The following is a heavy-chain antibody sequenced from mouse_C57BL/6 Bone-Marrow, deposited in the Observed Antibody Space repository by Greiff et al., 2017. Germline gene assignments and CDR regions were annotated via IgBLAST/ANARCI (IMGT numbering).Heavy chain of an antibody. V-gene: IGHV7-1*01. CDR1: GFTFSDFY. J-gene: IGHJ4*01. CDR2: SRNKANDYTT. CDR3: ARDANAMDY. Sequence: EVKLMESGGGLVQSGRSLRLSCATSGFTFSDFYMEWVRQAPGKGLDWIAASRNKANDYTTEYSASVKGRFIVSRDTSQSILYLQMNALRAEDTAIYYCARDANAMDYWGQGTSVTVSS.